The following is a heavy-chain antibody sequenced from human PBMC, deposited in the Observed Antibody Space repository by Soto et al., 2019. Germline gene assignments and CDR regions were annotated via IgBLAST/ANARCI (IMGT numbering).Heavy chain of an antibody. D-gene: IGHD2-15*01. Sequence: EVQLVESGGDLVQPGGSLRLSCAVSGFSFRNYWMSWVRQAPGKGLEWVANINHDGSEQNFLDSVKGRFTISRDNGKNSLFLHMNSLRAEDTAVYYCARDIGYSSFDYWGQGTLVTVSS. CDR3: ARDIGYSSFDY. CDR2: INHDGSEQ. V-gene: IGHV3-7*01. CDR1: GFSFRNYW. J-gene: IGHJ4*02.